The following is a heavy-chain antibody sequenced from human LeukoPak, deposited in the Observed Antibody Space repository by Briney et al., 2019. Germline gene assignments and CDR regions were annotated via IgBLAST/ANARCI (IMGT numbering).Heavy chain of an antibody. Sequence: GRSLRLSCAASGFTFTNDFITSVRQAPGKGLERVANMKGDGSDIHYVDSVKGRYTISSDNARNSLYLQMNALRVADTAVYYCARGRGWIYDSWGRGTLVTVSS. J-gene: IGHJ4*02. CDR3: ARGRGWIYDS. D-gene: IGHD6-19*01. V-gene: IGHV3-7*04. CDR1: GFTFTNDF. CDR2: MKGDGSDI.